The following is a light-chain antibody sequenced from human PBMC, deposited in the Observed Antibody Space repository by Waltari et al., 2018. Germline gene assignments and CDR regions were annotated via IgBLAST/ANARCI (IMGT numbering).Light chain of an antibody. CDR1: SSNIGDNY. Sequence: QSVLTQPPSVSASPGQRVTISCSGSSSNIGDNYVHWYQQFPGTAPKLLIYNKNQRPSGVPDRCSGSKSGTSASLAISALRSEDEAEYFCAAWDDSRSGYVFGTGTQVTVL. V-gene: IGLV1-47*01. CDR3: AAWDDSRSGYV. CDR2: NKN. J-gene: IGLJ1*01.